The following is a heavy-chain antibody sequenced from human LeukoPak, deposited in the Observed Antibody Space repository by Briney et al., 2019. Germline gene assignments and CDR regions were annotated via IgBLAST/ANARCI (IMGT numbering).Heavy chain of an antibody. CDR3: ARGSNYDYVWGSYRPDYYFDY. J-gene: IGHJ4*02. CDR2: ISAYNGNT. V-gene: IGHV1-18*04. D-gene: IGHD3-16*02. Sequence: ASVKVSCKASGYTFNSYGISWVRQAPGQGLEWMGWISAYNGNTNYAQKLQGRVTMTTDTSTSTAYMELRSLRSDDTAVYYCARGSNYDYVWGSYRPDYYFDYWGQGTLVTVSS. CDR1: GYTFNSYG.